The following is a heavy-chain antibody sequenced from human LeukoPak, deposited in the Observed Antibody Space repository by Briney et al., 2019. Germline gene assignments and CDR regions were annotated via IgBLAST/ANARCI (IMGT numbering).Heavy chain of an antibody. J-gene: IGHJ4*02. CDR3: AKTHYYDSSGSLDY. Sequence: SETLSLTCTVSGGSISSYYWSWIRQPPGKGLEWIGYIYYSGSTNYNPSLKSRVTISVDTSKNQFSLKLSSVTAADTAVYYCAKTHYYDSSGSLDYWGQGTLVIVSS. CDR1: GGSISSYY. D-gene: IGHD3-22*01. V-gene: IGHV4-59*08. CDR2: IYYSGST.